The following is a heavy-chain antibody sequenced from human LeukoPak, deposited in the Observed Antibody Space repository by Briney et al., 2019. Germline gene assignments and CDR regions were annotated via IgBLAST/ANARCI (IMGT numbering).Heavy chain of an antibody. CDR2: INAGNGNT. Sequence: ASVKVSCKASGYTFTSYAMHWVRQAPGQRLEWMGWINAGNGNTKYSQEFQGRVTITRDTSASTAYMELSSLRSEDMAVYYCAREVGGSYYELDYWSQGTLVTVSS. V-gene: IGHV1-3*03. J-gene: IGHJ4*02. CDR1: GYTFTSYA. D-gene: IGHD1-26*01. CDR3: AREVGGSYYELDY.